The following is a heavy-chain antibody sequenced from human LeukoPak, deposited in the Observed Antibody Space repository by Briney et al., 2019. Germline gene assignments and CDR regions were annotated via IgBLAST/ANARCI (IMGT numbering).Heavy chain of an antibody. CDR3: ARVTRLYYYGSGSYFGDWFDP. CDR1: GGSISSYY. J-gene: IGHJ5*02. Sequence: PSETLSLTCTVSGGSISSYYWSWIRQPPGKGLEWIGYIYYSGSTNYNPSLKSRVTISVDTSKNQFSRKLSSVTAADTAVYYCARVTRLYYYGSGSYFGDWFDPWGQGTLVTVSS. CDR2: IYYSGST. V-gene: IGHV4-59*01. D-gene: IGHD3-10*01.